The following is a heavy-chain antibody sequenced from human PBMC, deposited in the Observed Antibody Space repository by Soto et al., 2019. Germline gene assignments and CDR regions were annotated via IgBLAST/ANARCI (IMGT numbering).Heavy chain of an antibody. CDR2: IWYDGSNK. CDR1: GFTFSSYG. V-gene: IGHV3-33*01. Sequence: QVQLVESGGGVVQPGRSLRLSCAASGFTFSSYGMHWVRQAPGKGLEWVAVIWYDGSNKYYADSVKGRFTISRDNSKNTLYLQMNSLRAEDTAVYYCARGGESYYYGSGSHHDAFDIWGQGTMVTVSS. D-gene: IGHD3-10*01. J-gene: IGHJ3*02. CDR3: ARGGESYYYGSGSHHDAFDI.